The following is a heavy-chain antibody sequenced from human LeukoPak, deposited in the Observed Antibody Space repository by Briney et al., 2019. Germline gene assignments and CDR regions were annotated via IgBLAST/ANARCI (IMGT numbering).Heavy chain of an antibody. V-gene: IGHV1-69*05. D-gene: IGHD3-16*02. Sequence: SVKVSCKASGGTFSSYAISWVRQAPGQGVEWMGGIIPIFGTANYAQKFQGRVTITTDESTSTAYMELSSLRSEDTAVYYCARNDYVWGSYRYTESGYFDYWGQGTLVTVSS. J-gene: IGHJ4*02. CDR2: IIPIFGTA. CDR1: GGTFSSYA. CDR3: ARNDYVWGSYRYTESGYFDY.